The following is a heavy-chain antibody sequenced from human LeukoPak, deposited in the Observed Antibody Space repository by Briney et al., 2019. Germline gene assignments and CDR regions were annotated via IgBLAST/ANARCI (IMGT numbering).Heavy chain of an antibody. CDR3: ARGIAAAGYYFDY. D-gene: IGHD6-13*01. Sequence: SETLSLTCTVSGGSISSSSYYWGWIHQPPGRGLEWFGSIDYSGIPYYNPSLKRRVPISVDASKNQFSLKLSSVTAADTAVYYCARGIAAAGYYFDYWGQGTLVTVSS. J-gene: IGHJ4*02. V-gene: IGHV4-39*01. CDR1: GGSISSSSYY. CDR2: IDYSGIP.